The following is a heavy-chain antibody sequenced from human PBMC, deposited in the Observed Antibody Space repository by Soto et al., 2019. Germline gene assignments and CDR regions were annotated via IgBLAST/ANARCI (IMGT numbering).Heavy chain of an antibody. CDR1: GYTFTSYA. CDR3: ARYGGRAVAGQYYDSYMDV. D-gene: IGHD6-19*01. V-gene: IGHV1-3*01. Sequence: ASVKVSCKASGYTFTSYAMHWVRQAPGQRLEWMGWINAGNGNTKYSQKFQGRVTITRDTSASTAYMELSSLRSEDTAVYYCARYGGRAVAGQYYDSYMDVWGKGTTVTVSS. CDR2: INAGNGNT. J-gene: IGHJ6*03.